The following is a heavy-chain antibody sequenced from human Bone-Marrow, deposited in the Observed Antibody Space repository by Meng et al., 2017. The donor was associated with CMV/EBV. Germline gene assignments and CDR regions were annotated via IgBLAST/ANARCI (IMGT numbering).Heavy chain of an antibody. CDR1: GFNFRGSA. J-gene: IGHJ6*02. CDR2: IRSGGTTA. Sequence: GGSLRLSCAASGFNFRGSAMTWVRRAPGKGLEWVSVIRSGGTTAFYADSVQGRFTISRDNSKNTLHLQMNNLRVEDTAIYYCVKTYPDGYWGAYNYYYLDVWGQGTTVTVSS. V-gene: IGHV3-23*03. CDR3: VKTYPDGYWGAYNYYYLDV. D-gene: IGHD5-24*01.